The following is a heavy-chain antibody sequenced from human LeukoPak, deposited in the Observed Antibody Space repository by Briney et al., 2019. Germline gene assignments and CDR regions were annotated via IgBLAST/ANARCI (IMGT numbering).Heavy chain of an antibody. Sequence: PSETLSLTCTVSGGSISNYYWSWIRQPAGKGLEWIGRIYSSGSTNYNPSLKSRVTMSADTSKSQFSLKLSSVTAADTAVYYCARDDCYYDSNGYCWGQGTLVTVSS. CDR2: IYSSGST. CDR3: ARDDCYYDSNGYC. D-gene: IGHD3-22*01. CDR1: GGSISNYY. V-gene: IGHV4-4*07. J-gene: IGHJ4*02.